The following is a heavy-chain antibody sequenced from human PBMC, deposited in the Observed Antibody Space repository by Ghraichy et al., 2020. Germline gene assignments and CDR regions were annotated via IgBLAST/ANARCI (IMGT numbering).Heavy chain of an antibody. CDR2: ITAASGNI. J-gene: IGHJ6*02. D-gene: IGHD2-21*01. V-gene: IGHV3-21*01. CDR1: GFNFGQYT. CDR3: ARDSIQASIPYGVDV. Sequence: GGSLRLSCSASGFNFGQYTMNWIRQAPGKGLQWVSSITAASGNIYYTHSVRGRFTASRDNAKNSVYLQMNTVRAEDAGVYYCARDSIQASIPYGVDVWGQGTTVVVSS.